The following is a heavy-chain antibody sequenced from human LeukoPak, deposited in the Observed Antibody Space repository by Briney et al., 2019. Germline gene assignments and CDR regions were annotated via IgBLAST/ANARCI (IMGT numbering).Heavy chain of an antibody. CDR3: ASPTTVTTSAYRAFDI. CDR1: GGSFSDNY. CDR2: INHSGST. V-gene: IGHV4-34*01. J-gene: IGHJ3*02. D-gene: IGHD4-17*01. Sequence: PSETLSLTCAVYGGSFSDNYWSWIRQPPGKGLEWIGEINHSGSTNYSPSLRSRVTISVDTSKNQFSLNLRSVTAADTAVYYCASPTTVTTSAYRAFDIWGQGIMVTVSA.